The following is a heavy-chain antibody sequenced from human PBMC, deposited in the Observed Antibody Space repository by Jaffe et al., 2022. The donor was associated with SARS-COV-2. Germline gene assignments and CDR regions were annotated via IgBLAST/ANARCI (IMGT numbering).Heavy chain of an antibody. CDR1: GFTFSSYA. CDR2: ISYDGSNK. J-gene: IGHJ4*02. CDR3: ARDLGYYFDY. V-gene: IGHV3-30-3*01. Sequence: QVQLVESGGGVVQPGRSLRLSCAASGFTFSSYAMHWVRQAPGKGLEWVAVISYDGSNKYYADSVKGRFTISRDNSKNTLYLQMNSLRAEDTAVYYCARDLGYYFDYWGQGTLVTVSS.